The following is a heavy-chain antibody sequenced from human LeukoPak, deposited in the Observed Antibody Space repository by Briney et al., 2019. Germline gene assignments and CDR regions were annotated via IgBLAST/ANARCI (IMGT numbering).Heavy chain of an antibody. CDR3: ARDQGGILPFDY. CDR2: INPNSGGT. CDR1: GYTFTDYY. D-gene: IGHD2-15*01. J-gene: IGHJ4*02. V-gene: IGHV1-2*02. Sequence: ASVKISRKVSGYTFTDYYMHWVQQAPGKGLEWMGWINPNSGGTNYAQKFQGRVTMTRDTSISTAYRELSRLRADDTAVYYCARDQGGILPFDYWGQGTLVTVSS.